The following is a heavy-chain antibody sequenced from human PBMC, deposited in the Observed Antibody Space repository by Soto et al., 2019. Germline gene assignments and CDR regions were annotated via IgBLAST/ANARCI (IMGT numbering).Heavy chain of an antibody. Sequence: AETLTLTCTVSGCSFSSSTFHWALIRQHTGKGLEWIASIYYTGTTYYSPSLKSRVTISVDTSKNHFSLKLSSVTAADTDVYYCSRERESASEHWGQGTLVTVSS. V-gene: IGHV4-39*02. CDR3: SRERESASEH. CDR1: GCSFSSSTFH. J-gene: IGHJ4*02. CDR2: IYYTGTT.